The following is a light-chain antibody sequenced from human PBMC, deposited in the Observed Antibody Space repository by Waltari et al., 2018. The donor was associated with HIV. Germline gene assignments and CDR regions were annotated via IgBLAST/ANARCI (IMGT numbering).Light chain of an antibody. J-gene: IGLJ2*01. CDR2: EDN. CDR3: QSYDTTTPVV. CDR1: SGSIASSY. Sequence: NFMLTQPHSVSESPGNPVSISCTRRSGSIASSYVQWYQLRPGSSPTAVILEDNQRPSGVRERFSGSIDSSSNSASLTISGLKTEDEADYYCQSYDTTTPVVFGGGTRLTVL. V-gene: IGLV6-57*01.